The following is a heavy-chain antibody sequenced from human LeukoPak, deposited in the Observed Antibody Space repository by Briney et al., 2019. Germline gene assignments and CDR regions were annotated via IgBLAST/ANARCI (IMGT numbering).Heavy chain of an antibody. V-gene: IGHV3-23*01. J-gene: IGHJ4*02. Sequence: PGGSLRLSCAASGFSFSRAWMSWVRQAPGKGLEWVSAITGSGGSTYYADSVKGRFTISRDNSKNTLYLQMNSLRAEDTAVYYCAKRKTSSWYDYWGQGTLVTVSS. CDR1: GFSFSRAW. D-gene: IGHD6-13*01. CDR3: AKRKTSSWYDY. CDR2: ITGSGGST.